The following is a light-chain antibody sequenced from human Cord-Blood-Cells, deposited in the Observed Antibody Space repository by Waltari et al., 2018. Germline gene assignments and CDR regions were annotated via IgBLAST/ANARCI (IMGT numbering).Light chain of an antibody. CDR1: SSDVGSYNL. V-gene: IGLV2-23*01. Sequence: QSALTQPASVSGSHGQSITISCTGTSSDVGSYNLVSWYQQHPGKAPKLMIYEGSKRPSGVSNRFSGSKSGNTASLTISGLQAEDEADYYCCSYAGSSTWVFGGGTKLTVI. J-gene: IGLJ3*02. CDR3: CSYAGSSTWV. CDR2: EGS.